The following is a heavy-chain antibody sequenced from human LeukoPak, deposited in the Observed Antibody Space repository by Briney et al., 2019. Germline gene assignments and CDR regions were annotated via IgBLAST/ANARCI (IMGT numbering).Heavy chain of an antibody. V-gene: IGHV4-34*01. J-gene: IGHJ4*02. D-gene: IGHD5-12*01. CDR2: INHSGST. CDR1: GGSFSGYY. Sequence: SETLSLTCAVYGGSFSGYYWSWIRQPPGKGLEWIGEINHSGSTNYNPSLKSRVTISVDTSKNQFSLKLSSVTAAGTAVYYCASAKSGYDPMGYWGQGTLVTVSS. CDR3: ASAKSGYDPMGY.